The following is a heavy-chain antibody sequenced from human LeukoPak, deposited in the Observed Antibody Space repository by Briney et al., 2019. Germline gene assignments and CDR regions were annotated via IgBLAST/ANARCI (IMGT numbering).Heavy chain of an antibody. J-gene: IGHJ5*02. CDR3: VRLSWELGDGGVT. D-gene: IGHD1-26*01. CDR1: GFTFSSYW. CDR2: INSDRSST. Sequence: GGSLRLSCAASGFTFSSYWMHWVRQAPGKGLVWISRINSDRSSTSYADSVKGRFTISRDNAKNTLYLQMNSLRAEDTAVYYCVRLSWELGDGGVTWGQGTLVTVSS. V-gene: IGHV3-74*01.